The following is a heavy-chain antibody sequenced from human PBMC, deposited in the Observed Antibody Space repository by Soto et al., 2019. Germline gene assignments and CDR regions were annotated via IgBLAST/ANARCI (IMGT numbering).Heavy chain of an antibody. CDR3: GRDPNGDYVGACEM. D-gene: IGHD4-17*01. J-gene: IGHJ3*02. V-gene: IGHV3-23*01. CDR2: ITASGDYA. CDR1: EFTFSDYA. Sequence: EVQQLESGGGLVQPGGSLRLSCAAAEFTFSDYALTWVRLAPGRGLEWVSSITASGDYAQYADSVKGRFSISRDNSRNRLFLQMESLRDEDTAIYFCGRDPNGDYVGACEMWGRGTMVTVSS.